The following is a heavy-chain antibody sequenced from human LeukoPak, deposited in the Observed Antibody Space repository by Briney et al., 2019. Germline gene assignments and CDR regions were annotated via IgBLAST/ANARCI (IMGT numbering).Heavy chain of an antibody. CDR1: GYTFTSYY. J-gene: IGHJ3*02. D-gene: IGHD6-19*01. Sequence: VASVKVSCKASGYTFTSYYMHWVRQAPGQRLEWMGWIHADSGNTKYSQKLQGRVAIARDTSASTIYMELTSLRIEDTAVYFCTIGLAGDWDAFDIWGQGTMVTVSS. CDR2: IHADSGNT. CDR3: TIGLAGDWDAFDI. V-gene: IGHV1-3*01.